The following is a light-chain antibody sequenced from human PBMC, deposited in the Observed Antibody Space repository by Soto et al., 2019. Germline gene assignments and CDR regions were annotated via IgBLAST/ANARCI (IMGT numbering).Light chain of an antibody. Sequence: QSVPTQPASVSGSPGQSITISCTGTSSDVGSYNPVSWYQQHPGKAPKLMIYEGSKRPSGVSNRFSGSKSGNTASLTISGLQAEDEADYYCCSYAGSYVFGTGTKLTVL. CDR1: SSDVGSYNP. CDR3: CSYAGSYV. J-gene: IGLJ1*01. CDR2: EGS. V-gene: IGLV2-23*01.